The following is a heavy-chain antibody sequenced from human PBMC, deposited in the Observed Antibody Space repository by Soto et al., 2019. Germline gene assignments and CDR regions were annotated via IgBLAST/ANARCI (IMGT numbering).Heavy chain of an antibody. J-gene: IGHJ4*02. CDR1: GFTFSFCA. CDR3: VKGHSHSYSYFDY. Sequence: EVQLLESGGGLVQPGGSLRLSCAASGFTFSFCAMNLVRQAPGKGLEWVSSTRGSGGDTYYADSVRGRFTLSRDNSKNTLYLQMNSMRVEDTAVYYCVKGHSHSYSYFDYWGQGTLVTVSS. V-gene: IGHV3-23*01. CDR2: TRGSGGDT. D-gene: IGHD1-26*01.